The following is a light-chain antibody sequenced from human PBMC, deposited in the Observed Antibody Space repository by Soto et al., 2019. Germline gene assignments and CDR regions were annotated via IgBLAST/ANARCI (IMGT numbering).Light chain of an antibody. V-gene: IGKV3-20*01. CDR1: QSVSSSY. J-gene: IGKJ1*01. Sequence: DIVLTQSPCTLSLSTGERATLSWRASQSVSSSYLAWYQQKPGQAPRPLIYGASSRATGIPDRFSGSGSGTDFTLTISRLETEDFAVYYCQQYGSSPWTFGQGTKVDIK. CDR3: QQYGSSPWT. CDR2: GAS.